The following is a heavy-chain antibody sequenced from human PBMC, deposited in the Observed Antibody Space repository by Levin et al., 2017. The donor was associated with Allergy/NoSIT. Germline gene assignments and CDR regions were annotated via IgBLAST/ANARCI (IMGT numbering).Heavy chain of an antibody. J-gene: IGHJ6*02. CDR3: ARDKTYGLDV. Sequence: GGSLRLSCAASGFTFNIYWLHWVRQVPGKGLVWVSHINGDGSDTTYADSVKGRFTISRDNGKNTLYLQMNSLRAEDTAVYYCARDKTYGLDVWGQGTTVTVSS. CDR1: GFTFNIYW. V-gene: IGHV3-74*01. CDR2: INGDGSDT.